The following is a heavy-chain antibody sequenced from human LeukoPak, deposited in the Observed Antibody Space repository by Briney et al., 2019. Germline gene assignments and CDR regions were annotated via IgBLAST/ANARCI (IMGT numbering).Heavy chain of an antibody. Sequence: PGGSLRLSCAASGFTFSSYGMHWVRQAPGKGLEWVAVIWYDGSNKYYADSVKGRFTISRDNSKNTLYLQMNSLRAEDTAVYYCARDRRSENKHAFDIWGQGTMVTVSS. CDR1: GFTFSSYG. V-gene: IGHV3-33*01. J-gene: IGHJ3*02. CDR2: IWYDGSNK. CDR3: ARDRRSENKHAFDI. D-gene: IGHD2/OR15-2a*01.